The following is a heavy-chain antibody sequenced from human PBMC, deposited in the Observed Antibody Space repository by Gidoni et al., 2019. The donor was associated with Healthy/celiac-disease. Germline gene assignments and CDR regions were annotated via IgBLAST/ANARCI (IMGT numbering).Heavy chain of an antibody. D-gene: IGHD1-26*01. V-gene: IGHV2-70*01. J-gene: IGHJ4*02. Sequence: STSLKTRLTISKDTSKNQVVLTMTNMDPVDTATYYCARFVYSGSYYDYWGQGTLVTVSS. CDR3: ARFVYSGSYYDY.